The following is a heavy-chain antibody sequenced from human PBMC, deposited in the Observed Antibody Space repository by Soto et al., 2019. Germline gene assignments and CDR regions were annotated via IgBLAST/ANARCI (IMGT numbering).Heavy chain of an antibody. CDR2: IIPIFGIP. CDR3: AREDRDRETGLVPAAIDGMDV. V-gene: IGHV1-69*13. Sequence: SVKVSCKASGGTFSRYSITWVRQAPGHGLEWIGRIIPIFGIPTYAQKFQGRVTITADESMSTAYMELSSLRSDDTAVYYCAREDRDRETGLVPAAIDGMDVWGQGTTVTVSS. J-gene: IGHJ6*02. CDR1: GGTFSRYS. D-gene: IGHD2-2*01.